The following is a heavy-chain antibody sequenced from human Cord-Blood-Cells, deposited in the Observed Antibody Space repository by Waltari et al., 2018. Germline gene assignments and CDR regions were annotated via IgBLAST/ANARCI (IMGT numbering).Heavy chain of an antibody. J-gene: IGHJ3*02. CDR2: INHSGST. CDR3: ARGPSGSYYAFDI. D-gene: IGHD1-26*01. CDR1: GGSFSGYY. V-gene: IGHV4-34*01. Sequence: QVQLQQWGAGLLKPSETLSLTCAAHGGSFSGYYWSWIRQPPGKGREWIGEINHSGSTNYNPSLKSRVTISVDTSKNQFSLKLSSVTAADTAVYYCARGPSGSYYAFDIWGQGTMVTVSS.